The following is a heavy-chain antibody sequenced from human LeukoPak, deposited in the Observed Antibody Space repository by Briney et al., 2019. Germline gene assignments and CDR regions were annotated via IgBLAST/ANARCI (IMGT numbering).Heavy chain of an antibody. CDR2: IYSSGSA. CDR1: GGSINNFY. CDR3: ARRGSTWYDY. Sequence: PSETLSLTCTVSGGSINNFYWSRMRQPAGKGLEWIGRIYSSGSADYNPSLESRVTMSVDTSKNQFSLKLNSVTAADTAVYYCARRGSTWYDYWGQGTLVTVSS. V-gene: IGHV4-4*07. J-gene: IGHJ4*02. D-gene: IGHD6-13*01.